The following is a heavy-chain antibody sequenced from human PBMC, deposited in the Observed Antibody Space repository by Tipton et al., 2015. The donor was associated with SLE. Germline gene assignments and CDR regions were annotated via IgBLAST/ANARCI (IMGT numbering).Heavy chain of an antibody. Sequence: GSLRLSCAASGFTFDDYTMHWVRQAPGKGLEWVSLISWDGGSTYYADSVKGRFTISRDNSKNSLYLQMNSLRTEDTALYYCAKGRPYDPYCSGGSCYSDYFDYWGQRTLVTVSS. CDR1: GFTFDDYT. CDR3: AKGRPYDPYCSGGSCYSDYFDY. CDR2: ISWDGGST. D-gene: IGHD2-15*01. V-gene: IGHV3-43*01. J-gene: IGHJ4*02.